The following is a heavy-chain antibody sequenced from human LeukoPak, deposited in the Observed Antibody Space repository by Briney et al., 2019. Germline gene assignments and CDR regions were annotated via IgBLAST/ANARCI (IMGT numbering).Heavy chain of an antibody. J-gene: IGHJ6*03. CDR3: ARVFIDYYYYYMDV. CDR1: GFTFSNAW. Sequence: GGSLRLSCAASGFTFSNAWMSWVRQAPGKGLEWVGRIKSKTDGGTTDYAAPVKDRFTISRDDSKNTLYLQMNSLRAEDTAVYYCARVFIDYYYYYMDVWGKGTTVTVSS. CDR2: IKSKTDGGTT. V-gene: IGHV3-15*01.